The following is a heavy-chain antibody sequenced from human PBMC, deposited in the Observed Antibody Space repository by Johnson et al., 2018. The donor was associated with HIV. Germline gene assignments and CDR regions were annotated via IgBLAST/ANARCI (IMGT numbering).Heavy chain of an antibody. CDR3: VCLRVSLSAFDI. V-gene: IGHV3-7*01. Sequence: MLLVESGGGLVQPGGSPRLSCAASGFTFSSYWMSWVRQAPGKGLEWVANIKQDGSEKYYVDSVKGRFTISRDNAKNSLYLQMNSLRAEDTAVYYCVCLRVSLSAFDIWGQGTMVTVSS. CDR1: GFTFSSYW. J-gene: IGHJ3*02. D-gene: IGHD2-21*01. CDR2: IKQDGSEK.